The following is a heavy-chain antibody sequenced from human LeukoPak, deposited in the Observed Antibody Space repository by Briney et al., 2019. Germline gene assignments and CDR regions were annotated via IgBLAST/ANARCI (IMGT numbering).Heavy chain of an antibody. V-gene: IGHV3-23*01. CDR2: ISGIDT. D-gene: IGHD6-19*01. Sequence: GGSLRLSCAASGFTFSAYAMNWVRQAPGKGLEWVSTISGIDTFYADSVKGRFTISRDDSKNTLYLQMISLRAEDTAVYYCTKDAPDSGGWFFFDSWGQGTLVTVSS. CDR3: TKDAPDSGGWFFFDS. J-gene: IGHJ4*02. CDR1: GFTFSAYA.